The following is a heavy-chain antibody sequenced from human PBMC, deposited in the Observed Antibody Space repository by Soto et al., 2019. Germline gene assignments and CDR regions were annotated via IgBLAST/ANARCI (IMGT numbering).Heavy chain of an antibody. D-gene: IGHD4-17*01. CDR3: GKDRVGGVTTADY. CDR2: ISYDGSNK. Sequence: GGSLRLSCAASGFTFSSYGMHWVRQAPGKGLEWVAVISYDGSNKYYADSVKGRFTISRDHSKNTLYLQMNSLRAEGTAVYYCGKDRVGGVTTADYGGQGTLVGVSS. J-gene: IGHJ4*02. V-gene: IGHV3-30*18. CDR1: GFTFSSYG.